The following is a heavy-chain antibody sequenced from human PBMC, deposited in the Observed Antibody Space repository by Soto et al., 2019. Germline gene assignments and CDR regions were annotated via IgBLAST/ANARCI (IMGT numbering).Heavy chain of an antibody. CDR1: GFTFSSYA. Sequence: GGSLRLSCAASGFTFSSYAMHWVRQAPGKGLEWVAVISYDGSNKYYADSVKGRFTISRDNSKNTLYLQMNSLRAEDTAVYYCARESSSGWYRNDYWGQGTLVIVSS. V-gene: IGHV3-30-3*01. J-gene: IGHJ4*02. D-gene: IGHD6-19*01. CDR3: ARESSSGWYRNDY. CDR2: ISYDGSNK.